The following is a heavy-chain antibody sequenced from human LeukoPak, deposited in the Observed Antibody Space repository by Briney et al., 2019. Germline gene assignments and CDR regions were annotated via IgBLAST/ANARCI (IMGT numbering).Heavy chain of an antibody. V-gene: IGHV3-23*01. J-gene: IGHJ4*02. CDR3: AKAFGYSSFRTHFDY. CDR1: GFTFSSYA. Sequence: PGGSLRLSCAASGFTFSSYAMSWVRQAPGKGLEWVSAISGSGGSTYYADSAKGRFTISRDNSMNTLYLQMNSLRAEDTAVYYCAKAFGYSSFRTHFDYWGQGTLVTVSS. D-gene: IGHD6-19*01. CDR2: ISGSGGST.